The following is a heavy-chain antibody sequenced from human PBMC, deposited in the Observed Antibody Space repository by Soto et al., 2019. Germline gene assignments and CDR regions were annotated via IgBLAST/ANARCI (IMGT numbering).Heavy chain of an antibody. CDR3: ARDGADIVVVVAATEGMDV. Sequence: PGWSLRLSCAASGFTFSSYAMHWVRQAPGKGLEWVAVISYDGSNKYYADSVKGRFTISRDNSKNTLYLQMNSLRAEDTAVYYCARDGADIVVVVAATEGMDVWGQGTTVTVSS. CDR1: GFTFSSYA. D-gene: IGHD2-15*01. J-gene: IGHJ6*02. V-gene: IGHV3-30-3*01. CDR2: ISYDGSNK.